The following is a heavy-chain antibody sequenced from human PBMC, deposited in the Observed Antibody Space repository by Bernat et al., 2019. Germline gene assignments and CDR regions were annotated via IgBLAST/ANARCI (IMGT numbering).Heavy chain of an antibody. V-gene: IGHV1-3*01. CDR2: INAGNGNT. D-gene: IGHD2-8*01. CDR3: ARDGAVRYFDL. J-gene: IGHJ2*01. Sequence: QVQLVQSGAEVKKPGASVKVSCKASGCTFTSYAMHWVRQAPGQRLEWMGWINAGNGNTKYSQKFQGRVTITRDTSASTAYMELSSLRSEDTAVYYCARDGAVRYFDLWGRGTLVTVSS. CDR1: GCTFTSYA.